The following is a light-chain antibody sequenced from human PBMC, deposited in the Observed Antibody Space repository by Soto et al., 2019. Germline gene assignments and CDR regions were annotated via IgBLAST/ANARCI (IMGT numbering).Light chain of an antibody. CDR1: QDIGSS. Sequence: DIQMTQSPSSLSVSVGDRVTITCRASQDIGSSLGWFQQKPGKAPKSLIYAASTLQVGVPSRFNSSGSGTDFILTISSLQPEDFATYYCQQYNSYPRTFGQGTKVEIK. V-gene: IGKV1-16*01. J-gene: IGKJ1*01. CDR3: QQYNSYPRT. CDR2: AAS.